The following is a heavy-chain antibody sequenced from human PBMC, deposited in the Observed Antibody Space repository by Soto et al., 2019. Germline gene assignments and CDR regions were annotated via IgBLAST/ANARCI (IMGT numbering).Heavy chain of an antibody. D-gene: IGHD1-1*01. CDR1: GFTFSNFA. CDR2: ISGSGDDT. Sequence: QLLESGGGFVQPGGSLRLSCVASGFTFSNFAMAWVSQAPGEGLEWVSAISGSGDDTFYADSMKGRFTISRDNSKDTLYLQINSLRAEDTAVYYCANPIPKTGTTFGFWGQGTLVTVSS. J-gene: IGHJ4*02. V-gene: IGHV3-23*01. CDR3: ANPIPKTGTTFGF.